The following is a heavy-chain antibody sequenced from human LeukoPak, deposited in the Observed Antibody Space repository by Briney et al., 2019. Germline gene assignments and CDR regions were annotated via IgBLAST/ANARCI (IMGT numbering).Heavy chain of an antibody. Sequence: SETLSLTCTVSGGSISSGGYYWSWIRQYPGKGLEWIGYIYYSGSTNYNPSLKSRVTISVDTSKNQFSLKLSSVTAADTAVYYCARHKGNRGFDYWGQGTLVTVSS. J-gene: IGHJ4*02. CDR2: IYYSGST. D-gene: IGHD2/OR15-2a*01. CDR1: GGSISSGGYY. CDR3: ARHKGNRGFDY. V-gene: IGHV4-61*08.